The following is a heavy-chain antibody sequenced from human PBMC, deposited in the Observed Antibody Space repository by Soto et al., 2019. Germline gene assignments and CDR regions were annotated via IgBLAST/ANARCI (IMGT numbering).Heavy chain of an antibody. Sequence: EVQLLESGGGLVQPGGSLRLSFAASGFTFSSYAMNWVRQAPGKGLEWVSTISGSGGSTYYADSVKGRFTISRDNSKNTVFLQMNSLRAEDTAVYYCASSSDWPYFQHWGQGTLVTVSS. V-gene: IGHV3-23*01. J-gene: IGHJ1*01. CDR1: GFTFSSYA. D-gene: IGHD6-19*01. CDR2: ISGSGGST. CDR3: ASSSDWPYFQH.